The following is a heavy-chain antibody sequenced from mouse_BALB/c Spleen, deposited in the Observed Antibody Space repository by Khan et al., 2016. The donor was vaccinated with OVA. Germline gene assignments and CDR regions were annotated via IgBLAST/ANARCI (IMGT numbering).Heavy chain of an antibody. CDR3: ARGYDFFAY. CDR2: VNPNTGGS. J-gene: IGHJ3*01. V-gene: IGHV1-26*01. Sequence: VQLQQSGPDPVKPGASVKISCKASGYSFTLYYMTWVKQSHGKSLEWIGRVNPNTGGSDYNQEFKGKAILTVDKSSNTAYMELHSLTSEDSAVYYCARGYDFFAYWGQGTLVTVSA. D-gene: IGHD2-14*01. CDR1: GYSFTLYY.